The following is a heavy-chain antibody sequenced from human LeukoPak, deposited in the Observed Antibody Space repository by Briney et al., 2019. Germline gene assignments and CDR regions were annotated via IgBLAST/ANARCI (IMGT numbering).Heavy chain of an antibody. D-gene: IGHD2-2*01. V-gene: IGHV3-21*05. Sequence: KPGGSLRLSCAASEFTFSHYAMNWVRQAPGKGLEWVSYVNDVSGDIHYAESVKGRFTISRDSAKNTLYLQMNSLRAEDTAVYYCARDTFQPGLIDCWGQGTLVTVSS. CDR3: ARDTFQPGLIDC. CDR1: EFTFSHYA. CDR2: VNDVSGDI. J-gene: IGHJ4*02.